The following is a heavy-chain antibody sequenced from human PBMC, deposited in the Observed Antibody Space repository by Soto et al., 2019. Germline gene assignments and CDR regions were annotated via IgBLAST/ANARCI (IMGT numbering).Heavy chain of an antibody. J-gene: IGHJ5*02. CDR1: GFTFSSAW. Sequence: PGGSLRLSCAASGFTFSSAWMSWVRQAPGKGLEWVGRIKSKTDGGTTDYAAPVKGRFTISRDDSKNTLYLQMNSLKTEDTAVYYCTTDLVPAAGWLAWFDPWGQGTLVTVSS. V-gene: IGHV3-15*01. D-gene: IGHD2-2*01. CDR3: TTDLVPAAGWLAWFDP. CDR2: IKSKTDGGTT.